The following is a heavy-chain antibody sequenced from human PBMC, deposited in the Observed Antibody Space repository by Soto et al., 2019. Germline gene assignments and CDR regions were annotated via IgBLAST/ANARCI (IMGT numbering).Heavy chain of an antibody. J-gene: IGHJ4*02. Sequence: GGSLRLSCAASGFTFSSYSMTWVRQAPGKGLEWVSGISGSGGSTHYEDSVKGRFTISRDNSKNTLYLQMNSLRAEDTAVYYCAKEGGGYYDSSGYPSLWGQGTMVTVYS. CDR2: ISGSGGST. CDR1: GFTFSSYS. V-gene: IGHV3-23*01. D-gene: IGHD3-22*01. CDR3: AKEGGGYYDSSGYPSL.